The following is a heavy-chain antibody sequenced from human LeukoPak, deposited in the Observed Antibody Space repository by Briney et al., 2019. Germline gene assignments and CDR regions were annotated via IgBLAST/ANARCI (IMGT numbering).Heavy chain of an antibody. D-gene: IGHD2-21*02. Sequence: PGGSLRLSCAGSGFTFSSYGMHWVRQAPGKGLEWVAHINPDGRDTYYVDSVKGRFTISRDNAQNSMYLQMNSLRVEDTAVYYCTSWGDTTAEYFQRWGQGTLVTVSS. J-gene: IGHJ1*01. CDR2: INPDGRDT. CDR1: GFTFSSYG. V-gene: IGHV3-7*01. CDR3: TSWGDTTAEYFQR.